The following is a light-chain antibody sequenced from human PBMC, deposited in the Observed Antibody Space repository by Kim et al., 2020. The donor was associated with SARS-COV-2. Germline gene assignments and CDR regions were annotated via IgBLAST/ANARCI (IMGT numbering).Light chain of an antibody. Sequence: QSALTQPPSVSGSPGQSVSISCTGTSSDVGSYDRVAWYQQPPGTAPKLVISEVSNRPSGVPNRFSGSKSGNTASLTISGLQAEDEADYYCSSYTSTSTWVFGGGTQLTVL. J-gene: IGLJ3*02. CDR1: SSDVGSYDR. CDR3: SSYTSTSTWV. V-gene: IGLV2-18*02. CDR2: EVS.